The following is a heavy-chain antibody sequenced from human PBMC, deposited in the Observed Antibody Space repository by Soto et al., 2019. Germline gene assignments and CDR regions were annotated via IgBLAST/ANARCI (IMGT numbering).Heavy chain of an antibody. CDR3: ATIAVAGPFDY. J-gene: IGHJ4*02. Sequence: QVQLVQSGAEVKKPGASVKVSCKASGYTFTSYAMHWVRQAPGQRLEWMGWINAGNGNTKYSQKFQGRVTITRDTSASTAYMELSSLRSEDTAVFSCATIAVAGPFDYWGQGTLVTVSS. CDR2: INAGNGNT. CDR1: GYTFTSYA. D-gene: IGHD6-19*01. V-gene: IGHV1-3*01.